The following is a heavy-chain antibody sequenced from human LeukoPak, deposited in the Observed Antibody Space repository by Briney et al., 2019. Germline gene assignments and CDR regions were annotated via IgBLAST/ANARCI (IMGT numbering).Heavy chain of an antibody. CDR2: ISGDGVST. J-gene: IGHJ4*02. Sequence: PGGSLRLSCVASGLPIADFAMHWVRQAPGKGLEWVSLISGDGVSTFYADSVKGRFSISRDNSKNSLYLEMTSLRTEDAAMYYCAKESGKFDYWGQGTLAAVSS. CDR3: AKESGKFDY. CDR1: GLPIADFA. V-gene: IGHV3-43*02.